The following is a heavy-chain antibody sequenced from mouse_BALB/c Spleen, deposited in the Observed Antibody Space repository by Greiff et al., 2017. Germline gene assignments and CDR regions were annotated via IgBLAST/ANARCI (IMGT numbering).Heavy chain of an antibody. CDR1: GFSLTSYG. V-gene: IGHV2-2*02. Sequence: QVQLKESGPGLVQPSQSLSITCTVSGFSLTSYGVHWVRQSPGKGLEWLGVIWSGGSTDSNAAFISRLSISKDNSKSQVVFKMNSLQANDTAIYYCARKGTTVGAPYAMDDWGQGTSVTVSS. D-gene: IGHD1-1*01. CDR3: ARKGTTVGAPYAMDD. J-gene: IGHJ4*01. CDR2: IWSGGST.